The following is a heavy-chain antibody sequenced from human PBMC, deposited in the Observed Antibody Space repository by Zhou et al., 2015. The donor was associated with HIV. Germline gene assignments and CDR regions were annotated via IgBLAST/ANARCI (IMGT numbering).Heavy chain of an antibody. D-gene: IGHD3-16*01. CDR3: ARALGEH. CDR1: GYTFNSYY. V-gene: IGHV1-46*02. J-gene: IGHJ1*01. CDR2: ITPTSGGT. Sequence: QVQLVQSGAEVRKPGASVKVSCKASGYTFNSYYIHWVRQAPGQGLEWMGMITPTSGGTTYAQKFKGRLSMTSDTSTSTVYMELSSLSSEETAVFYXARALGEHWGQGNPGHRLL.